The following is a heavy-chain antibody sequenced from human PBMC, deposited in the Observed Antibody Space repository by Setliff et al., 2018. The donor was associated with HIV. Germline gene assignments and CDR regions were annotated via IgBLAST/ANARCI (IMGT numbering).Heavy chain of an antibody. CDR1: GFTFDDCV. CDR3: ARKLQPGYGMDV. V-gene: IGHV3-48*03. J-gene: IGHJ6*02. Sequence: PGGSLRLSCAASGFTFDDCVMHWVRQVPGKGLEWVSYITSSGDASYYTDSEKGRFTISRDNVNNSLYLQMDSLRAEDTTVYYCARKLQPGYGMDVWGQGTTVTVSS. CDR2: ITSSGDAS. D-gene: IGHD5-18*01.